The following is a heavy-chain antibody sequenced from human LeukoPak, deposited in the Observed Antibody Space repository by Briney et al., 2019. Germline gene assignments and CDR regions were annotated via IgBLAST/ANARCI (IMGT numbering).Heavy chain of an antibody. V-gene: IGHV3-23*01. CDR1: GFTFRSYA. CDR2: ISGSGGST. D-gene: IGHD3-10*01. J-gene: IGHJ4*02. CDR3: AINPQDSMLRGVLDY. Sequence: PGGSLRLSCAASGFTFRSYAMCWVRQGPGKGLEWVSAISGSGGSTYYADSVKGRFTISRDNSKNTLYLQMNSLRAEDTAVYYCAINPQDSMLRGVLDYWGQGTLVTVSS.